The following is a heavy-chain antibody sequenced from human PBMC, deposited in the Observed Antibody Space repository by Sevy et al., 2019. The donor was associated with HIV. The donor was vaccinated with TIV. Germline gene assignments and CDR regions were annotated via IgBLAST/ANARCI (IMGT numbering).Heavy chain of an antibody. V-gene: IGHV3-23*01. CDR1: GFTFSSYA. CDR3: AKDPHYYDSSGYPFPY. Sequence: GGSLRLSCAASGFTFSSYAMSWVRQAPGKGLEWVSAISGGGGSTYYADSVKGRFTISRDNSKNTLYLQMNSLRAEDTAVYYCAKDPHYYDSSGYPFPYWGQGTLVTVSS. D-gene: IGHD3-22*01. CDR2: ISGGGGST. J-gene: IGHJ4*02.